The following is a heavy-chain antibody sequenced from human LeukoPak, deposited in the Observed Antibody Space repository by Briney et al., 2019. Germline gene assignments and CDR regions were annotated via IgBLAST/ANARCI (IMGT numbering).Heavy chain of an antibody. CDR1: GFTFSSYE. V-gene: IGHV3-48*03. CDR3: ARDRGGGSSWYYYYGMDV. Sequence: PGGSLRLSCAASGFTFSSYEMNWVRQAPGKGLEWVSYISSSGSTIYYADSVKGRFTISRDNSKNTLYLQMNSLRAEDTAVYYCARDRGGGSSWYYYYGMDVWGKGTTVTVSS. J-gene: IGHJ6*04. D-gene: IGHD2-15*01. CDR2: ISSSGSTI.